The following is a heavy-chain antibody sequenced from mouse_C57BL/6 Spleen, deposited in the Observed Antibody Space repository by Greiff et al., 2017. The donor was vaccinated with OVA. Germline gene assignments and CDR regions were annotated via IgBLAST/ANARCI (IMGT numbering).Heavy chain of an antibody. D-gene: IGHD4-1*01. V-gene: IGHV5-17*01. CDR1: GFTFSDYG. Sequence: DVQLVESGGGLVKPGGSLKLSCAASGFTFSDYGMHWVRQAPEKGLEWVAYISSGSSTIYYADTVKGRFTISRDNAKNTLFLQMTSLRSEDTAMYYCARRRTGYYAMDYWGQGTSVTVSS. CDR2: ISSGSSTI. J-gene: IGHJ4*01. CDR3: ARRRTGYYAMDY.